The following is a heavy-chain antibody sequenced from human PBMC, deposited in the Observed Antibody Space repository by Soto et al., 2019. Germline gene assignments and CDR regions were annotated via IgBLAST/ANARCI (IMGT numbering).Heavy chain of an antibody. V-gene: IGHV1-18*04. CDR3: AREYCSSASCYGADY. D-gene: IGHD2-2*01. Sequence: ASVKVSCKASGYTFTGYYMHWVRQAPGQGLEWMGWISTSNGDTKYAQKLQGRVTMTTDTSTSTAYMELRSLRSDDTAVYYCAREYCSSASCYGADYWGQGILVTVSS. CDR2: ISTSNGDT. CDR1: GYTFTGYY. J-gene: IGHJ4*02.